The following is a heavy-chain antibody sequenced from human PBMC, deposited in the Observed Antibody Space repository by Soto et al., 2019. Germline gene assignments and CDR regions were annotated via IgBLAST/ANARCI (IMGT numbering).Heavy chain of an antibody. V-gene: IGHV3-23*01. CDR2: VSIGGST. CDR3: AKRRGAGGHFDY. Sequence: GGSLRLSCGASGFTFSSYAMGWVRQGPGKGLEWVAVVSIGGSTHYADSVKGRFTISRDNSKNTLSLQMNSLTVEDTAVYFCAKRRGAGGHFDYWGQGALVTVSS. J-gene: IGHJ4*02. D-gene: IGHD2-15*01. CDR1: GFTFSSYA.